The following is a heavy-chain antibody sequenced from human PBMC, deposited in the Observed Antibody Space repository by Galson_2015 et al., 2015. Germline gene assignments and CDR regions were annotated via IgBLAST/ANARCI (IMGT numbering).Heavy chain of an antibody. D-gene: IGHD3-10*01. CDR3: ARDPGATDYYYYYRDV. CDR2: IWYDGSYK. Sequence: SLRLSCAASGFILSRNGMHWVRQAPGKGLEWVAMIWYDGSYKYYADSVRGRFSISRDNSKNTLYLQMDSLRVEDTAVYYCARDPGATDYYYYYRDVGGKGTPAPLPS. V-gene: IGHV3-33*01. J-gene: IGHJ6*03. CDR1: GFILSRNG.